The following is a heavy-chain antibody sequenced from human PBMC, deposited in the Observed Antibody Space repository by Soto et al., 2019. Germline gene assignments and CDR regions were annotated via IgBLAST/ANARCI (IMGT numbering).Heavy chain of an antibody. D-gene: IGHD4-17*01. CDR3: ARDKGYGDYNAFDI. V-gene: IGHV1-2*04. CDR2: INPNSGGT. CDR1: GYTFTGYY. Sequence: QVQLVQSGAEVKKPGASVKVSCKASGYTFTGYYMHWVRQAPGQGLEWMGWINPNSGGTNYAQKFQGWVTMTRDTSISTAYMELRRLRSDDTAVYYCARDKGYGDYNAFDIWGQGTMVTVSS. J-gene: IGHJ3*02.